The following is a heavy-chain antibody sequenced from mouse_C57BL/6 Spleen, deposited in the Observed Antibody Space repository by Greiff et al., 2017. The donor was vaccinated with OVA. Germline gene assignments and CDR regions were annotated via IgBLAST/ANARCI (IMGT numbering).Heavy chain of an antibody. D-gene: IGHD1-1*01. Sequence: EVQLQQSGPELVKPGASVKISCKASGYTFTDYYMNWVKQSHGKSLEWIGDINPNNGGTSYNQKFKGKATLTVDKSSSTAYMELRSLTSEDSAVYYCANSYYYGSSYGYFDVWGTGTTVTVSS. CDR2: INPNNGGT. J-gene: IGHJ1*03. V-gene: IGHV1-26*01. CDR3: ANSYYYGSSYGYFDV. CDR1: GYTFTDYY.